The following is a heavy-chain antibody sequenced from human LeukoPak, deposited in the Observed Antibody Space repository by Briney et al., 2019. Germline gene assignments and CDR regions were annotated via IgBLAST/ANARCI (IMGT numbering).Heavy chain of an antibody. V-gene: IGHV1-2*02. J-gene: IGHJ5*02. D-gene: IGHD2-2*01. Sequence: EASVTVSCKASGYTFTDYYIHWVRQAPGQGLEWMGWINPNTDDTNYAQNFQGRITMARDTSISTGYMELTSLTSDDTAIYYWARWGGRFCISPSCPGLDPWGQGTLVTVSS. CDR2: INPNTDDT. CDR3: ARWGGRFCISPSCPGLDP. CDR1: GYTFTDYY.